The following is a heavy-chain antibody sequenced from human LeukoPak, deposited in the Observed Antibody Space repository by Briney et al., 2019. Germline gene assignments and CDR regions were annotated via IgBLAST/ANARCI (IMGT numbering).Heavy chain of an antibody. V-gene: IGHV3-30-3*01. CDR2: ISYDGSNR. CDR3: ARDQGYCTTTSCYSIGGYFDY. J-gene: IGHJ4*02. D-gene: IGHD2-2*01. CDR1: GFTFSTYA. Sequence: GGSLGLSCAASGFTFSTYAMHWVRQAPGKGLEWVAVISYDGSNRYADSVKGRFTISRDSSRHTVYLQMNSLRDEDTAVYYCARDQGYCTTTSCYSIGGYFDYWGQGTLVTVSS.